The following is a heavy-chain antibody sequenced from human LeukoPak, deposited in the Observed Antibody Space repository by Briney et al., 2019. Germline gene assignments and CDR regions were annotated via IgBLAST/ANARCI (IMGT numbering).Heavy chain of an antibody. CDR3: AKDNYSSDTFDI. Sequence: GGSLRLSCAASGFTFSNYSMSWVRQAPGKGLEWVSPISGDGGSTYYADSVKGRFTTSRDNSKNSLYLQMNSLRAEDTAVYSFAKDNYSSDTFDIWGQGTMVTVSS. V-gene: IGHV3-23*01. CDR1: GFTFSNYS. D-gene: IGHD2-21*01. CDR2: ISGDGGST. J-gene: IGHJ3*02.